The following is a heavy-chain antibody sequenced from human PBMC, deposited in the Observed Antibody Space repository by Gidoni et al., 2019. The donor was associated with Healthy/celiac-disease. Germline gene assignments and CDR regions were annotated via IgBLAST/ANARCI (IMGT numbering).Heavy chain of an antibody. CDR3: ARGRFSIAVAGIPPSAY. V-gene: IGHV4-34*01. D-gene: IGHD6-19*01. Sequence: QVQLQQWGAGLLKPSETLSLTCAVYGGSFSGYYWSWIRQPPGKGLEWIGEINHSGSTNYKPSLKRRVTVSVDTSKNQFSLKLSSVTAADPAVYYCARGRFSIAVAGIPPSAYWGQGTLVTVSS. CDR2: INHSGST. J-gene: IGHJ4*02. CDR1: GGSFSGYY.